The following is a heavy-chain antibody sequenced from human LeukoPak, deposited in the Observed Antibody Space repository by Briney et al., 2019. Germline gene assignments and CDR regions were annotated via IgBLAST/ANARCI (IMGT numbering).Heavy chain of an antibody. CDR3: ARRGTWYCFDY. V-gene: IGHV4-30-2*01. CDR2: IYHSGST. D-gene: IGHD1/OR15-1a*01. Sequence: SETLSLTCAVSGGSISSGGYSWSWIRQPPGKGLEWIGYIYHSGSTYYNPSLKSRVTISVDRSKNQFSLKLSSVTAADTAVYYCARRGTWYCFDYWGQGTLVTVSS. CDR1: GGSISSGGYS. J-gene: IGHJ4*02.